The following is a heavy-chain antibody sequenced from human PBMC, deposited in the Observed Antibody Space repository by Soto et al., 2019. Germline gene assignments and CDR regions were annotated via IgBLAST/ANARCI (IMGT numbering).Heavy chain of an antibody. CDR3: AKDLVTGDYELLFDY. CDR2: ISYDGSNK. J-gene: IGHJ4*02. CDR1: GFTFSSYG. Sequence: GGSLRLSCAASGFTFSSYGMHWVRQAPGKGLEWVAVISYDGSNKYYADSVKGRFTISRDNSKNTLYLQMNSLRAEDTAVYYCAKDLVTGDYELLFDYWGQGTLVTVSS. V-gene: IGHV3-30*18. D-gene: IGHD4-17*01.